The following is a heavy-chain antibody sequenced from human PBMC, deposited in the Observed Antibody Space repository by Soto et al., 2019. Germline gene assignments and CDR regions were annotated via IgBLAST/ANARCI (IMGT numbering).Heavy chain of an antibody. Sequence: GSLRLACAASGFTFSSYGMHWVLQAPGKGLEWVAVIWYDGTNKYYADSVKGRFTISRDNSKNTLFLQMNSLRAEDTAVYYCARFYSGSYYYFDYWGQGTLVTVSS. J-gene: IGHJ4*02. CDR1: GFTFSSYG. V-gene: IGHV3-33*01. CDR2: IWYDGTNK. D-gene: IGHD1-26*01. CDR3: ARFYSGSYYYFDY.